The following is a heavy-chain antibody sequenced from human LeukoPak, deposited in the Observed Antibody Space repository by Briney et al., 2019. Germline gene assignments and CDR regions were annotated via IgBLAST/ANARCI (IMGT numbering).Heavy chain of an antibody. CDR3: ARVYDSSGYLGY. V-gene: IGHV4-39*07. J-gene: IGHJ4*02. D-gene: IGHD3-22*01. CDR2: IYYSGST. Sequence: SETLSLTCTVSGGSISSSSYYWGWIRQPPGKGLEWIGSIYYSGSTYYNPSLKSRVTISVDTSKNQFSLKLSSVTAADTAVYYCARVYDSSGYLGYWGQGTLVTVSS. CDR1: GGSISSSSYY.